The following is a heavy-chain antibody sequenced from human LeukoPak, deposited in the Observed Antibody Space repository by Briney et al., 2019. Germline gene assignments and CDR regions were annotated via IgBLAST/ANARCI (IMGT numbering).Heavy chain of an antibody. CDR2: ISGSGDVT. D-gene: IGHD3-22*01. CDR3: AKWGFYDSSGDAFDI. J-gene: IGHJ3*02. V-gene: IGHV3-23*01. Sequence: GGSLRLSCAVSGFTFSIYAMSWVRQAPGKGLEWVSIISGSGDVTYYVDSVKGRFTISRDNSKNTLYLQMNGLRAEDTAVYYCAKWGFYDSSGDAFDIWGQGTMVTVSS. CDR1: GFTFSIYA.